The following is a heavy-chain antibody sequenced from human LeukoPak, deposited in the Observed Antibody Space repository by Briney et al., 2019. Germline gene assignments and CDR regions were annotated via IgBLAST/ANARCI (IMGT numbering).Heavy chain of an antibody. V-gene: IGHV3-7*01. D-gene: IGHD1-26*01. J-gene: IGHJ4*02. CDR2: IKQDGSEK. CDR3: ARDLTVGPTTDYFDY. CDR1: GFAFSSYW. Sequence: GGSLRLSCAASGFAFSSYWMSWVRQAPGKGLEWVASIKQDGSEKYYVDSVKGRFTISRDNAKNSLYLQMNSLRAEDTAVYYCARDLTVGPTTDYFDYWGQGTLVTVSS.